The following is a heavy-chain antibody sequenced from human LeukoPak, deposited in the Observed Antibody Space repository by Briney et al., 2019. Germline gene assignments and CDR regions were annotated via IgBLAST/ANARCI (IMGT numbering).Heavy chain of an antibody. CDR1: GGSISSGSYY. J-gene: IGHJ4*02. CDR3: ARVVVVTAMYFDY. Sequence: PSQTLSLTCTVSGGSISSGSYYWSWIRQPAGKGLEWIGSIYYSGSTYYNPSLKSRVTISVDTSKNQFSLKLSSVTAADTAVYYCARVVVVTAMYFDYWGQGTLVTVSS. V-gene: IGHV4-39*07. D-gene: IGHD2-21*02. CDR2: IYYSGST.